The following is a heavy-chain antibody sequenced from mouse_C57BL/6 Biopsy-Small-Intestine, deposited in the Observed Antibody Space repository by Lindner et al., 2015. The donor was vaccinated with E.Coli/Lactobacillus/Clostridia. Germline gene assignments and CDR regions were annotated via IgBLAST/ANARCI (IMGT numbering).Heavy chain of an antibody. J-gene: IGHJ3*01. V-gene: IGHV1-15*01. CDR3: MRYDGDYLAWFAY. D-gene: IGHD2-3*01. CDR1: GYKFADYE. CDR2: VDPATGGF. Sequence: VQLQESGAELMRPGASVTLSCGASGYKFADYEIHWVKQTPVHGLEWIGAVDPATGGFAYTQKFKDKAILTADKSSSTAYMELRSLSSEDSAVYYCMRYDGDYLAWFAYWGQGTPVTVSA.